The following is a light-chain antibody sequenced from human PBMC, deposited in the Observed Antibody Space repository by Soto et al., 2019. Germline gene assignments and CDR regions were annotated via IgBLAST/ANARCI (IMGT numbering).Light chain of an antibody. CDR2: KAS. J-gene: IGKJ2*01. Sequence: DIQMTQSPSTLSASVGDRVTITCRASESVGFWLAWYQQKPGKAPKLLIYKASTIESGVPSRFSGSGSGTEFTLTIRSLQPDDFATYYCQQYNSYRYTFGQGTKLEIK. CDR3: QQYNSYRYT. CDR1: ESVGFW. V-gene: IGKV1-5*03.